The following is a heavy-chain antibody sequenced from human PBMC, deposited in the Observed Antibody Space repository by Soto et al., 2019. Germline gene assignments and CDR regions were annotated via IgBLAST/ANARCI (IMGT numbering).Heavy chain of an antibody. CDR2: ISGDGGST. Sequence: QLLESGGGLIQPGGSLRLSCAASGFTFSSHAMSWVRQAPGKGLEWVSAISGDGGSTYYLDSVKGRFTVSRDNSRNTLYLQMDRLRAEDTALYYCKKEMGRGAGSSPDFDYWGQGTLVTVSS. CDR3: KKEMGRGAGSSPDFDY. D-gene: IGHD3-10*01. V-gene: IGHV3-23*01. J-gene: IGHJ4*02. CDR1: GFTFSSHA.